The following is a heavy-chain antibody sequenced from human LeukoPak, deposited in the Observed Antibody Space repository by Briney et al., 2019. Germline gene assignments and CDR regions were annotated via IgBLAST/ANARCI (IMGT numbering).Heavy chain of an antibody. CDR1: GGSFSGYY. CDR2: IYYSGST. J-gene: IGHJ4*02. D-gene: IGHD2-2*01. CDR3: ARVSYQEGVDY. Sequence: PSETLSLTCAVYGGSFSGYYWGWIRQPPGKGLEWIGSIYYSGSTNYNPSLTSRVTISVDTSKNQFSLKLSFVTAADTAVYYCARVSYQEGVDYWGQGTLVTVSS. V-gene: IGHV4-34*01.